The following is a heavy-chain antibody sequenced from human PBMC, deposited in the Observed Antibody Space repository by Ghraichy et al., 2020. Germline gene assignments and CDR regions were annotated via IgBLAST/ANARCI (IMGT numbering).Heavy chain of an antibody. J-gene: IGHJ4*02. D-gene: IGHD3-22*01. CDR1: GGSISSYY. CDR3: ARDGGYLTRRSVNYYFDY. V-gene: IGHV4-4*07. CDR2: IYTSGST. Sequence: SETLSHTCTVSGGSISSYYWSWIRQPAGKGLEWIGRIYTSGSTNYNPSLKSRVTMSVDTSKNQFSLKLSSVTAADTAVYYCARDGGYLTRRSVNYYFDYWGQGTLVTVSS.